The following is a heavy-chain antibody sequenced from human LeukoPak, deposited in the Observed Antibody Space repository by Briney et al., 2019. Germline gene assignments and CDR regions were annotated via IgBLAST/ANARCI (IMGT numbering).Heavy chain of an antibody. CDR3: AASIAYRSSWFADY. J-gene: IGHJ4*02. D-gene: IGHD6-13*01. Sequence: GGSLRLSCTASTLTLNNYWMSWVRQAPGKGLEWVANIKQDGSAKYHADSVEGRFTISRDNAKNTLYLQMNSLRAEDTALYYCAASIAYRSSWFADYWGQGTLVTVSS. CDR2: IKQDGSAK. CDR1: TLTLNNYW. V-gene: IGHV3-7*02.